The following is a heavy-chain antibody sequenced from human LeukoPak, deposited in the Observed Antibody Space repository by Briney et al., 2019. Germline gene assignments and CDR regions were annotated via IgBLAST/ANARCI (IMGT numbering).Heavy chain of an antibody. CDR2: IYYSGST. D-gene: IGHD6-19*01. CDR1: GGSISSSSYY. J-gene: IGHJ4*02. Sequence: SETLSLTCTVSGGSISSSSYYWGWIRQPPGKGLEWIGSIYYSGSTYYNPSLKSRVTISVDTSKNQFSLKLSSVTAADTAVYYCASSDGAAGTWGVDWGQGTLVTVSS. V-gene: IGHV4-39*07. CDR3: ASSDGAAGTWGVD.